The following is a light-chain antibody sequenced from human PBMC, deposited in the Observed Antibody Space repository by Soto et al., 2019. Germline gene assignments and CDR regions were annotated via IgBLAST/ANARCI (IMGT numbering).Light chain of an antibody. V-gene: IGKV3-15*01. CDR2: DIS. Sequence: EVVMTPSPATLSVSPVERATLSGRASQTVSRNLAWYQQRPGQAPRLLIYDISNRAAGVPARFSGSGSETEFTLTIRSLQSEDFAVYFCQQYNNWPSFGQGTRLEIK. CDR3: QQYNNWPS. J-gene: IGKJ5*01. CDR1: QTVSRN.